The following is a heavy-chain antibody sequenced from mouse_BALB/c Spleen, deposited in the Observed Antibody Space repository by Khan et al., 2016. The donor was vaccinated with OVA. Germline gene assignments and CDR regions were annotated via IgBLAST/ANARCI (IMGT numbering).Heavy chain of an antibody. D-gene: IGHD2-14*01. CDR1: GYAITSDYA. Sequence: EVQLVESGPGLVKPSQSLSLTCTVTGYAITSDYAWNWIRQFPGNKLEWMGYISSTGSTSYNPSLKSRISITRDTSKTQFFLQLKSVTTEDTATYYCARSLYYSYGYGFDCWGRGTLVTVSA. J-gene: IGHJ4*01. CDR3: ARSLYYSYGYGFDC. V-gene: IGHV3-2*02. CDR2: ISSTGST.